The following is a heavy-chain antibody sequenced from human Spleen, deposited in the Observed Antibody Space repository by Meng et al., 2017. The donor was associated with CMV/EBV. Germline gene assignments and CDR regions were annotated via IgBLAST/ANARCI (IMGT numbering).Heavy chain of an antibody. CDR2: INPNSGGT. Sequence: ASVKVSCKASGYTLTDFYMHWVRQAPGQGLQWMGWINPNSGGTNYAQKFQGRVTMTRDTSISTAYMELSRRRSDDTAVYYCARAVGLGGDIDYWGQGTLVTVSS. V-gene: IGHV1-2*02. J-gene: IGHJ4*02. D-gene: IGHD2-21*01. CDR3: ARAVGLGGDIDY. CDR1: GYTLTDFY.